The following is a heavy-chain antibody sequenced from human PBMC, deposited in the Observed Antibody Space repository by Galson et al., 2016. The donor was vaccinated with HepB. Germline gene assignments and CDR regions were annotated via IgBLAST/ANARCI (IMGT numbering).Heavy chain of an antibody. CDR2: IRDGGTA. CDR3: ARVSGPWVGVPAAKVYFDF. J-gene: IGHJ4*02. V-gene: IGHV3-23*01. D-gene: IGHD2-2*01. CDR1: GFTFKYHA. Sequence: SLRLSCAASGFTFKYHAMSRVRQAPGSGLEWVAVIRDGGTAHYADSVKGRFTISRDKSKNTVYLQMDRLRAEDRAEYYCARVSGPWVGVPAAKVYFDFWGQGTLVIVSS.